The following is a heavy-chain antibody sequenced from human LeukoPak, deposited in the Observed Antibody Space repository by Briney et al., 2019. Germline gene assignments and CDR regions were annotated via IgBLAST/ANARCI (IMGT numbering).Heavy chain of an antibody. CDR1: GYSFTSYW. V-gene: IGHV5-51*01. Sequence: PGESLKISCKGPGYSFTSYWIGWVRQMPGKGLEWMGIIYPGDSDTRYSPSFQGQVTISADKSISTAYLQWSSLKASDTAMYYCATRYCSGGSCDARRPFDIWGQGTMVTVSS. J-gene: IGHJ3*02. CDR2: IYPGDSDT. CDR3: ATRYCSGGSCDARRPFDI. D-gene: IGHD2-15*01.